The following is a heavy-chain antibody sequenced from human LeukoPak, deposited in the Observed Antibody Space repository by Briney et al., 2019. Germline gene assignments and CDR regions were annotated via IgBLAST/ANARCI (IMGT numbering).Heavy chain of an antibody. D-gene: IGHD6-13*01. CDR1: GYTFTSYY. V-gene: IGHV1-46*01. J-gene: IGHJ4*02. CDR3: ASPGVDSSSWSVFDY. CDR2: INPSGGST. Sequence: ASVKVSCKASGYTFTSYYIHWVRQAPGQGLEWVGIINPSGGSTTYGQNFQGRVTMTRDTSTSTVYMQLSSLRSEDTAVYYCASPGVDSSSWSVFDYWGQGTLVTVSS.